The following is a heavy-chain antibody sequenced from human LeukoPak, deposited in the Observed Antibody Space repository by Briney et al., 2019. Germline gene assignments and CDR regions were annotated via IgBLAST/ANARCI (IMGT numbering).Heavy chain of an antibody. CDR1: GGSISSYY. CDR2: IYYSGST. J-gene: IGHJ6*03. V-gene: IGHV4-59*01. D-gene: IGHD4-23*01. CDR3: ARGVGGNPPYYYYMDV. Sequence: SETLSLTCTVSGGSISSYYWSWIRQPPGKGLEWIGYIYYSGSTNYNPSLKSRVTISVDTSKNQFSLKLSSVTAADTAVYYCARGVGGNPPYYYYMDVWGKGTTVTVSS.